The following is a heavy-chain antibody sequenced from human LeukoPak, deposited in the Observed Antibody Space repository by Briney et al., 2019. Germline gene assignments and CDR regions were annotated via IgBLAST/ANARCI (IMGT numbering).Heavy chain of an antibody. Sequence: KPGGSLRLSCAASGFTFSNAWMSWVRQAQGEGLEWIGRIKSKTVGGATDYAESVKGRFTISRDDSKNMLYLEMNSLKPEDTAAYYCATEYHYYNNYWGQGTLVTVSS. V-gene: IGHV3-15*01. CDR1: GFTFSNAW. D-gene: IGHD3-10*01. CDR2: IKSKTVGGAT. CDR3: ATEYHYYNNY. J-gene: IGHJ4*02.